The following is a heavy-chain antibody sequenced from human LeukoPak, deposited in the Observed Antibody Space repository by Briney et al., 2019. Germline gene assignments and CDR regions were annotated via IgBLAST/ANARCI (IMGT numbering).Heavy chain of an antibody. CDR1: GYTLTELS. CDR2: FDPEDGET. CDR3: ATDASSGWNKEFDY. D-gene: IGHD6-19*01. J-gene: IGHJ4*02. Sequence: ASVKVPCKFSGYTLTELSMHWVRQAPGKGLEWMGGFDPEDGETIYAQKFQGRVTMTEDTSTDTAYMELSSLRSEDTAVYYCATDASSGWNKEFDYWGQGTLVTVSS. V-gene: IGHV1-24*01.